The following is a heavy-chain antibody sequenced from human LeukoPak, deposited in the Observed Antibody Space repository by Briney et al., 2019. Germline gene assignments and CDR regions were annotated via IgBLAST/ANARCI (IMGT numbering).Heavy chain of an antibody. CDR1: GFTFSSYS. CDR2: ISSTSSYI. D-gene: IGHD6-13*01. CDR3: ARVRDSSSWYLLGY. J-gene: IGHJ4*02. V-gene: IGHV3-21*01. Sequence: GGSLRLSCAASGFTFSSYSMNWVRQAPGKGMEWVSYISSTSSYIYYADSVKGRFTISRDNAKNSLYLQMNSLRAEDTAVYYCARVRDSSSWYLLGYWGQGTLVTVSS.